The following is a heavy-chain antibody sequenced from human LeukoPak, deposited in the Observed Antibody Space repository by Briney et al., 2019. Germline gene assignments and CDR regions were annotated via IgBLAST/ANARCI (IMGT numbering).Heavy chain of an antibody. CDR3: ARGLYCSSTSCYTGNWFDP. CDR1: GGSLSGYY. D-gene: IGHD2-2*02. V-gene: IGHV4-34*01. Sequence: SETLSHTCAVYGGSLSGYYWSWIRQPPGKGLEWIGEINHSGSTNYNPSLKCRVTISVDTSKNQFSLKLSSVTAADTAVYYCARGLYCSSTSCYTGNWFDPWGQGTLVTVSS. CDR2: INHSGST. J-gene: IGHJ5*02.